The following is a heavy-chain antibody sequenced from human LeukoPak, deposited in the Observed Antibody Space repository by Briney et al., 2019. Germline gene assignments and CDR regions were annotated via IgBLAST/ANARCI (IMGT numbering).Heavy chain of an antibody. Sequence: GGSLRLSCAASGFTFSSYSMNWVRQAPGKGLEWVSSISSSGSYIYYADSVKGRFTISRDNAKNSLYLQMNSLRAEDTAVYYCARDGGYYDSSGYYSARFDYWGQGTLVTVSS. D-gene: IGHD3-22*01. CDR1: GFTFSSYS. J-gene: IGHJ4*02. V-gene: IGHV3-21*01. CDR2: ISSSGSYI. CDR3: ARDGGYYDSSGYYSARFDY.